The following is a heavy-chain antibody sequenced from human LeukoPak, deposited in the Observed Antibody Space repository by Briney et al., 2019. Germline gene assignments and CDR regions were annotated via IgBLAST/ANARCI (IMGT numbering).Heavy chain of an antibody. Sequence: SETLSLTCTVSGGSISSYYWSWIRQPPGKGLEWIGYIYYSGSTNYNPSLKSRVTISVDTSKNQFSLKLSSVTAADTAVYYCARAEPDYYDSSADAFDIWGQGTMVTVSS. CDR3: ARAEPDYYDSSADAFDI. CDR2: IYYSGST. CDR1: GGSISSYY. V-gene: IGHV4-59*12. D-gene: IGHD3-22*01. J-gene: IGHJ3*02.